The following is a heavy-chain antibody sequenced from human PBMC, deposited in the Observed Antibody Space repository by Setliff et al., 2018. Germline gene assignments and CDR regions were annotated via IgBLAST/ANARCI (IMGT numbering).Heavy chain of an antibody. J-gene: IGHJ3*02. CDR3: ARLGLDYYDSSGYPTAAFDI. V-gene: IGHV1-69*05. Sequence: SVKVSCKASGGTFSSYAISWVRQAPGQGLEWMGGIIPIFGTANYAQKFQGRVTITTDESTSTAYMELSSLRSEDTAVYYCARLGLDYYDSSGYPTAAFDIWG. CDR2: IIPIFGTA. CDR1: GGTFSSYA. D-gene: IGHD3-22*01.